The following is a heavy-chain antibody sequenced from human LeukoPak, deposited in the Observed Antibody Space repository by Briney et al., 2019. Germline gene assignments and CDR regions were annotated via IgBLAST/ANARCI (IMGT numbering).Heavy chain of an antibody. J-gene: IGHJ4*02. CDR1: GITVSGSH. CDR2: IYSGGDT. CDR3: ARGCGNPGLFDY. D-gene: IGHD4-23*01. V-gene: IGHV3-53*01. Sequence: GGSLRLSCAASGITVSGSHLSWVRQAAGKGLEWISLIYSGGDTKYADSVKGRFTISRDNSKNTLYLQMDSLRAEDTAVYYCARGCGNPGLFDYWGQGTLVTVSS.